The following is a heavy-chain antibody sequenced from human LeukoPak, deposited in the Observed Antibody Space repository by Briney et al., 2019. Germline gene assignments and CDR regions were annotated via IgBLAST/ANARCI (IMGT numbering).Heavy chain of an antibody. J-gene: IGHJ3*02. D-gene: IGHD3-9*01. V-gene: IGHV3-21*01. CDR2: ISSSSYI. CDR3: ARDSFHYDILTRGQHDAFDI. CDR1: GFTFSSYS. Sequence: GGSLRLSCAASGFTFSSYSMNWVRQAPGKGLEWVSSISSSSYIYYADSVKGRFTISRDNAKNSLYLQMNSLRAEDTAVYYCARDSFHYDILTRGQHDAFDIWGQGTMVTVSS.